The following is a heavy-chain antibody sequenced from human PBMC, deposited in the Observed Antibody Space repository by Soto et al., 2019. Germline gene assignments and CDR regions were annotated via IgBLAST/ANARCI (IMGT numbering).Heavy chain of an antibody. CDR3: ARIVWIATRQAGVDY. V-gene: IGHV2-70*11. Sequence: SGPTLVNPTQTLTLTCTFSGFSLSTSAMCVTWIRQSPGKALEWLARIDWDDDKYYSTSLKTRLTISKDTSKNQVLLTMTNMNPVDTGTYYCARIVWIATRQAGVDYWGQGTLVTVSS. D-gene: IGHD6-6*01. CDR1: GFSLSTSAMC. J-gene: IGHJ4*02. CDR2: IDWDDDK.